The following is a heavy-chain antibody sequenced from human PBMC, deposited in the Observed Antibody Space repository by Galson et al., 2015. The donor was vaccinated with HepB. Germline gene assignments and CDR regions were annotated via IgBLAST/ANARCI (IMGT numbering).Heavy chain of an antibody. CDR2: IYPSDSDT. V-gene: IGHV5-51*01. Sequence: QSGAEVKKPGESLKISCKGAGYRFSTSWIGWVRQMPGKGLEWMGIIYPSDSDTRYSPSFQGQVTISADKSISIAYLQWSSLKASDTAMYYCARQYQQQAPDYWGQGTLVTVSS. CDR1: GYRFSTSW. CDR3: ARQYQQQAPDY. D-gene: IGHD6-13*01. J-gene: IGHJ4*02.